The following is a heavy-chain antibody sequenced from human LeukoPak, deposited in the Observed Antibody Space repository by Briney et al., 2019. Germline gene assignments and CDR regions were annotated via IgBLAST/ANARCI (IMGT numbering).Heavy chain of an antibody. CDR2: ITGGGDTT. CDR1: GFTFNSYA. J-gene: IGHJ4*02. V-gene: IGHV3-23*01. D-gene: IGHD2-15*01. Sequence: PGGSLALSCAASGFTFNSYAMTWVRQAPGKGLEWVSSITGGGDTTYYADSVRGRFTISRDNSKNTLSLQINSLRAEDTAVYYCAKERSEVVVAATNYWGQGTLVTVSS. CDR3: AKERSEVVVAATNY.